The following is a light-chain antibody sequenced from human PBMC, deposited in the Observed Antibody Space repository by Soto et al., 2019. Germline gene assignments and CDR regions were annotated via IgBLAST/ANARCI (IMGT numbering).Light chain of an antibody. J-gene: IGKJ1*01. CDR2: GAS. Sequence: AIQMTQSPSSLSASVGDRVTITCRASLDIRNELGWYQQRPGKAPKALIYGASNLQSGVPSRFSGSGFGTDFTLTISSLQPEDFATYYCLQDRNYPRTFGQGTKVESK. CDR1: LDIRNE. V-gene: IGKV1-6*01. CDR3: LQDRNYPRT.